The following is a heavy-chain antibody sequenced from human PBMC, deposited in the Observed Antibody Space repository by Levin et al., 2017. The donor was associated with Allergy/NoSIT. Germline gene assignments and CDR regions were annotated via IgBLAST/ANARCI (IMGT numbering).Heavy chain of an antibody. Sequence: GGSLRLSCAASGFTFSSYSMNWVRQAPGKGLEWVSSISSSSSYIYYADSVKGRFTISRDNAKNSLYLQMNSLRAEDTAVYYCAGTVRCSGGSCYGDYYYYYGMDVWGQGTTVTVSS. CDR2: ISSSSSYI. D-gene: IGHD2-15*01. CDR3: AGTVRCSGGSCYGDYYYYYGMDV. J-gene: IGHJ6*02. CDR1: GFTFSSYS. V-gene: IGHV3-21*01.